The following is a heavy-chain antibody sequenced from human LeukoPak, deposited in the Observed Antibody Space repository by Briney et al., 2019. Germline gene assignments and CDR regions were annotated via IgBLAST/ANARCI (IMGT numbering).Heavy chain of an antibody. CDR1: GFTFSSYW. V-gene: IGHV3-74*01. CDR2: INTDGKTT. Sequence: AGSLRLSCAASGFTFSSYWMYWVRQAPGKGLVWVSRINTDGKTTNYADSVKGRFTISRDNAKNTLYLQMNSLRAEDTAVYYCARDITLTRGGRSDYWGQGTLVTVPA. D-gene: IGHD3-10*01. CDR3: ARDITLTRGGRSDY. J-gene: IGHJ4*02.